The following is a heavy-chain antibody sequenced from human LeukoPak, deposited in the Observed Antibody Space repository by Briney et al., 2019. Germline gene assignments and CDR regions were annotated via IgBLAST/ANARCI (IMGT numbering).Heavy chain of an antibody. Sequence: SETLSLTCTVSGGSISSYYWSWIRQPPGKGLEWIGYIYYSGSTNYNPSLKSRVTISVDTSKNQFSLKLSSVTAADTAVYYCARSRGIAVAGFDYWGQGTLVTVSS. J-gene: IGHJ4*02. D-gene: IGHD6-19*01. CDR3: ARSRGIAVAGFDY. CDR2: IYYSGST. CDR1: GGSISSYY. V-gene: IGHV4-59*12.